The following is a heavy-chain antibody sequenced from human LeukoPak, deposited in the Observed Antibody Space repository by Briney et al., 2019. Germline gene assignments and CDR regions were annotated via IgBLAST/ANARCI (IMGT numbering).Heavy chain of an antibody. V-gene: IGHV4-59*12. CDR3: ARHRSYYDFWSGYYPDVFDY. D-gene: IGHD3-3*01. CDR1: GGSISSYY. J-gene: IGHJ4*02. Sequence: SETLSLTCTVSGGSISSYYWSWIRQPPGKGLEWIGYIYYSGSTNYNPSLKSRVTISVDTSKNQFSLKLSSVTAADTAVYYCARHRSYYDFWSGYYPDVFDYWGQGTLVTVSS. CDR2: IYYSGST.